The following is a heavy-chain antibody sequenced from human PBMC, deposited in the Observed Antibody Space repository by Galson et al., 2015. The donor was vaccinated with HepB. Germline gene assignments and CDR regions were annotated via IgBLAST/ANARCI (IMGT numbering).Heavy chain of an antibody. CDR2: ISAYNGNT. CDR3: ARDLTDMGGSYYNY. D-gene: IGHD1-26*01. CDR1: GYTFTSYG. V-gene: IGHV1-18*04. Sequence: SVKVSCKASGYTFTSYGISWVRQAPGQGLEWMGWISAYNGNTNYAQRLQGRVTMTTDTSTSTAYMELRSLRSDDTAVYYCARDLTDMGGSYYNYWGQGTLVTVSS. J-gene: IGHJ4*02.